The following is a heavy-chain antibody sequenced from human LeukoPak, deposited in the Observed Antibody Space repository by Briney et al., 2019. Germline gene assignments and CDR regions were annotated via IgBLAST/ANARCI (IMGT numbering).Heavy chain of an antibody. J-gene: IGHJ3*02. V-gene: IGHV3-30-3*01. CDR3: AKDQYGEAFDI. D-gene: IGHD4-17*01. Sequence: GGSLRLSCGASGFSFSDYAMHWVRQAPAKGLEWVAVISYDGNNKHYADSVKGRFTISRDNSKNTLYLQMNSLRAEDTAVYYCAKDQYGEAFDIWGPGTMVTFSS. CDR1: GFSFSDYA. CDR2: ISYDGNNK.